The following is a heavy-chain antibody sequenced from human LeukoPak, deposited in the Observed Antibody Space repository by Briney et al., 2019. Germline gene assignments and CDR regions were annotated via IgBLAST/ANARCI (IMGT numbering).Heavy chain of an antibody. CDR3: AKVLGYYYDSSGFPEDY. V-gene: IGHV3-23*01. CDR1: GFTFSSHA. Sequence: GGSLRLSCAASGFTFSSHAMSWVRQAPGKGLEWVSAISGSGGSTYYADSVKGRFTISRDNSKNTRYLQMNSLRAEDTAVYYCAKVLGYYYDSSGFPEDYWGQGTLVTVSS. D-gene: IGHD3-22*01. J-gene: IGHJ4*02. CDR2: ISGSGGST.